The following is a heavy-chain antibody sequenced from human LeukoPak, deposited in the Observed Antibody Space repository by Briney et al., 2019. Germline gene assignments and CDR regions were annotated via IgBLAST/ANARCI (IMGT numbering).Heavy chain of an antibody. J-gene: IGHJ5*01. V-gene: IGHV1-69*05. CDR3: ARGVWGYCSSTSCPNWFDS. D-gene: IGHD2-2*01. CDR1: GGTFSSYA. Sequence: VASVKVSCKASGGTFSSYAISWVRQAPGQGLEWMGGIIPIFGTANYAQKFQGRVTITTDESTSTAYMELSSLRSEDTAVYYCARGVWGYCSSTSCPNWFDSWGQGTLVTVSS. CDR2: IIPIFGTA.